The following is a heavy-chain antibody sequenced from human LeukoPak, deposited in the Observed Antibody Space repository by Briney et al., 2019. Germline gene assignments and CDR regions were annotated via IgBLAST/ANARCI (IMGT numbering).Heavy chain of an antibody. Sequence: GGSLRLSCAASGFTFSTYGMTWVRQAPGKGLEWVSAISGSGGSTYYADSVKGRFTISRDNSKNTLYLQMNSLRAEDTALYYCAKAGGIAAAHWGQGTLVTVSS. CDR1: GFTFSTYG. CDR2: ISGSGGST. V-gene: IGHV3-23*01. J-gene: IGHJ4*02. D-gene: IGHD6-13*01. CDR3: AKAGGIAAAH.